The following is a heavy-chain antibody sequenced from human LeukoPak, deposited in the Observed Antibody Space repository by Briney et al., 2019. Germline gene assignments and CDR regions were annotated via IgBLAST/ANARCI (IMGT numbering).Heavy chain of an antibody. CDR2: INSDGSST. CDR3: ATLYYDSSGRFYWYFDL. Sequence: GGSLRLSCAASGFTFSSYWMHWVRQAPGKGLVWVSRINSDGSSTSYADSVKGRFTISRENAKNTLYLQMNSLRAEDTAVYYCATLYYDSSGRFYWYFDLWGRGTLVTVSS. D-gene: IGHD3-22*01. J-gene: IGHJ2*01. V-gene: IGHV3-74*01. CDR1: GFTFSSYW.